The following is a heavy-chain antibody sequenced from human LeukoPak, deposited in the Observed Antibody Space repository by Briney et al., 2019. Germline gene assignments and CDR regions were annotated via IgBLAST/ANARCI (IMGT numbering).Heavy chain of an antibody. CDR2: ISSSGNYI. CDR1: GFTFNSYT. Sequence: PGGSLRLSCAASGFTFNSYTMSWVREAPGKGLEWVSSISSSGNYIYHADSVKGRFTISRDDAQNSVYLQMNSLKDKDTAVYYCARSRSSSPYDKNLNFWGQGTLVIVSS. CDR3: ARSRSSSPYDKNLNF. J-gene: IGHJ4*02. D-gene: IGHD3-10*01. V-gene: IGHV3-21*01.